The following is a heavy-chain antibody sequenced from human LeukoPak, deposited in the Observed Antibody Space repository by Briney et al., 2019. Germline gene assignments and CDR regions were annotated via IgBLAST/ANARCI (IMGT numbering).Heavy chain of an antibody. V-gene: IGHV3-23*01. Sequence: GGSLRLSCAASGFIFSSYAMTWVRQGPGKGLEWVSAISGSGDTIHYADSVKGRFTLSRDNSRDTLFLQMNRLRDDDTAVYYCAKEGDQFRGYLDAWGKGTTVTVSS. CDR3: AKEGDQFRGYLDA. CDR2: ISGSGDTI. CDR1: GFIFSSYA. D-gene: IGHD3-16*01. J-gene: IGHJ6*03.